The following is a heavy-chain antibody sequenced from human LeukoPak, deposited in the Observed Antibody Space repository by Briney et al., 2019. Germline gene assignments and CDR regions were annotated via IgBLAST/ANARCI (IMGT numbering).Heavy chain of an antibody. CDR3: ARRPVAAEYFQH. D-gene: IGHD6-25*01. V-gene: IGHV3-30*03. CDR1: GFTFSSSA. J-gene: IGHJ1*01. Sequence: QSGGSLRLSCAASGFTFSSSAMHWVRQAPGEGLEWVAVILYDESKIYYADSVKGRFTISRDLSTNTLYLQMNSLTTEDTAMYFCARRPVAAEYFQHWGQGTLVTVSS. CDR2: ILYDESKI.